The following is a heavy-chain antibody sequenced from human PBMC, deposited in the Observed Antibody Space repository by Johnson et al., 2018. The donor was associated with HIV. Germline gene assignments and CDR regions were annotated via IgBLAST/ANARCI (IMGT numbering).Heavy chain of an antibody. D-gene: IGHD6-19*01. V-gene: IGHV3-33*01. CDR1: GFTFSTYG. J-gene: IGHJ3*02. CDR3: ARDQSNGWNRGAFDI. Sequence: QVQLVESGGGLVQPGRSLRLSCAASGFTFSTYGMHWVRQAPGKGLEWVAVIWYDGSKKYYVESVQGRFTISRDNSKNTLYLQMNSLRAEDTAVYYCARDQSNGWNRGAFDIWGQGTVVTVSS. CDR2: IWYDGSKK.